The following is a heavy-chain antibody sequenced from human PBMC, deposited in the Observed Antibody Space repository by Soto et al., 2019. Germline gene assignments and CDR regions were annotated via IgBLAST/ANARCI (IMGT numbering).Heavy chain of an antibody. V-gene: IGHV4-4*02. CDR1: GCSISSSNW. CDR2: IDHSGST. Sequence: QVQLQESGPGLVKPSGTLSLTCAVYGCSISSSNWWSLVRQPPGKELEWMGEIDHSGSTNYNPSLKSRVTISVDKSKNQFSLKLSSVTAADTAVYYCARALPYYYYGMDVWGQGTTVTVSS. J-gene: IGHJ6*02. CDR3: ARALPYYYYGMDV.